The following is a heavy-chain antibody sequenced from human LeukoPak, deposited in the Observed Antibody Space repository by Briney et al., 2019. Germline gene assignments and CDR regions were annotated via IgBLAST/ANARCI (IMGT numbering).Heavy chain of an antibody. D-gene: IGHD3-22*01. CDR2: MHYRGSA. CDR1: GVSISSFY. Sequence: ETLPLTCTVSGVSISSFYWSWIRQPPGKGLEWIGHMHYRGSANYNPSLKDGVNMSLDTSTHQFSLKLSSVTAVDPAVCWCAGVLRVEMVINYWGQGPLVTVSS. J-gene: IGHJ4*02. CDR3: AGVLRVEMVINY. V-gene: IGHV4-59*12.